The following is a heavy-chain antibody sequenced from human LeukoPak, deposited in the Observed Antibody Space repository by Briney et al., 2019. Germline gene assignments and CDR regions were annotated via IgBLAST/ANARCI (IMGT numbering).Heavy chain of an antibody. CDR2: ISWNSGSI. J-gene: IGHJ5*02. CDR1: GFTFDDYA. V-gene: IGHV3-9*01. Sequence: PGRSLRLSCAASGFTFDDYAMHWVRQAPGKGLEWVSGISWNSGSIGYADSVKGRFTISRDNAKNSLYLQMNSLRAEDTALYYCEKDTGPGYSYGFSAPWGQGPLVTVSS. D-gene: IGHD5-18*01. CDR3: EKDTGPGYSYGFSAP.